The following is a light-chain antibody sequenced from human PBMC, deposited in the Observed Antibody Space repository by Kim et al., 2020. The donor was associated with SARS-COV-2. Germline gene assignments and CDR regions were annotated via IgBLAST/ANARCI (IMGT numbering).Light chain of an antibody. CDR2: DAS. CDR3: QQYDNRPIT. CDR1: QDISNY. V-gene: IGKV1-33*01. J-gene: IGKJ5*01. Sequence: DIQMTQSPSSLSASVGDRVTITCQASQDISNYLYWYQQKPGKAPKLLIYDASNLETGVPSRFSGSGSGTDFTFTISSLQPEDIATYYCQQYDNRPITFGQGTQLEIK.